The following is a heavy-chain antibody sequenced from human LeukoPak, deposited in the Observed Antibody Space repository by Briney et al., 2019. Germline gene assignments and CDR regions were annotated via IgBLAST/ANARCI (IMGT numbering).Heavy chain of an antibody. D-gene: IGHD1-14*01. CDR1: VGSMSTYY. V-gene: IGHV4-59*01. Sequence: SETLSLTCTVPVGSMSTYYWSWIRQPPGKGLEWIGYIFYSGSTKYNPSLKSRVTISQDTSTNQFSLNLSSVTAADTAVYYCATDRRETELSFFFDYWGQGLLVTVSS. CDR3: ATDRRETELSFFFDY. CDR2: IFYSGST. J-gene: IGHJ4*01.